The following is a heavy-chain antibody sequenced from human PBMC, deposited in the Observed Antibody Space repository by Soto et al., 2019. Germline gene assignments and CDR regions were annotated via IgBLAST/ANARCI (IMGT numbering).Heavy chain of an antibody. Sequence: QVQLQESGPGLVKPSETLSLTCTVSGGSVSSGSYYWSWIRQPPGKGLEWIGYIYYSGSTNYNPSLKSRVTISVDTSKNQFSLKLSSVTAADTAVYYCARSGSGWDKPDYWGQGTLVTVSS. J-gene: IGHJ4*02. CDR2: IYYSGST. CDR3: ARSGSGWDKPDY. CDR1: GGSVSSGSYY. D-gene: IGHD6-19*01. V-gene: IGHV4-61*01.